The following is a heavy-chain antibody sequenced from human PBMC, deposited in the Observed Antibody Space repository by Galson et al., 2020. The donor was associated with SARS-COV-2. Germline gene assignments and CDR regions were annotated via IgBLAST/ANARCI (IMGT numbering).Heavy chain of an antibody. D-gene: IGHD3-10*01. CDR2: IVPIYGTA. Sequence: SVKVSCKASGGNFSNFFITWVRQAPGQGLEWMGGIVPIYGTANYAQNFQGRVTVTADKSTNTVYMELRRLRFEDTAVFYCARSGTLGSTGDACDTWGQGTLVTVSS. V-gene: IGHV1-69*06. CDR1: GGNFSNFF. CDR3: ARSGTLGSTGDACDT. J-gene: IGHJ3*02.